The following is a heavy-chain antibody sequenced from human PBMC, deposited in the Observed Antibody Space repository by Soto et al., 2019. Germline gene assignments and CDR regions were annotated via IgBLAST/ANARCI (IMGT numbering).Heavy chain of an antibody. V-gene: IGHV3-30-3*01. D-gene: IGHD1-20*01. CDR1: GFTFSSYP. CDR2: ISYDGGNQ. Sequence: PGGSLRLSCEASGFTFSSYPMHWVRQAPGKGLEWVTVISYDGGNQYYADSVKGRFTISRDNSKDTLYLQMHSLRSDDTAVYFCARGPITQTSFIDHWGQGTQVTVSS. J-gene: IGHJ4*02. CDR3: ARGPITQTSFIDH.